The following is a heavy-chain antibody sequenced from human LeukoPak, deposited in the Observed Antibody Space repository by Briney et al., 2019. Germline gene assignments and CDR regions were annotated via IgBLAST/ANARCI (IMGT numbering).Heavy chain of an antibody. CDR1: GDSVSSNSAA. D-gene: IGHD1-14*01. V-gene: IGHV6-1*01. CDR3: AKAQTTRAGRARTGASDY. J-gene: IGHJ4*02. Sequence: SQTLSLTCAISGDSVSSNSAAWNWIRQSPSRGLEWLGRTYYRSKWYNDYAVSVKSRITINPDTSKNQFSLQLNSVTPEDTAVYYCAKAQTTRAGRARTGASDYWGQGTLVTVSS. CDR2: TYYRSKWYN.